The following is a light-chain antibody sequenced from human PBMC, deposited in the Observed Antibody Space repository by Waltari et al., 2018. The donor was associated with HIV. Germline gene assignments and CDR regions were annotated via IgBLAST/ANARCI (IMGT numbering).Light chain of an antibody. J-gene: IGLJ1*01. CDR2: RDV. V-gene: IGLV1-44*01. CDR1: LYNIGSTA. CDR3: AAWDDSLNIYV. Sequence: QSVLTQSPSASGTPGQRVIISCSGTLYNIGSTAVNWYRQLPGTAPKLLIYRDVKLPSGVPDRFSGSKSGTSVSLAISGLQSEDDADYYWAAWDDSLNIYVFGPGTNVTVL.